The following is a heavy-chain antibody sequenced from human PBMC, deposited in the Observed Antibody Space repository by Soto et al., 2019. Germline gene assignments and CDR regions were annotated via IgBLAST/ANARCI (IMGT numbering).Heavy chain of an antibody. CDR1: GGSISSYY. V-gene: IGHV4-59*01. CDR2: IYYSGST. CDR3: ARAESGYCDY. Sequence: SETLSLTCTVSGGSISSYYWSWIRQPPGKGLEWIGYIYYSGSTNYNPSLKSRVTISVDTSKNQFSLKLGSVTAADTAVYYCARAESGYCDYWGQGTLVTVSS. D-gene: IGHD3-3*01. J-gene: IGHJ4*02.